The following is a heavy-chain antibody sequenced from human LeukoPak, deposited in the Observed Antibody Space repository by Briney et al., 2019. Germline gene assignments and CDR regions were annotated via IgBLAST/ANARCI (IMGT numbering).Heavy chain of an antibody. CDR1: GVSFSGYY. CDR3: AREGYYYDSSGQGYYYYYMDV. J-gene: IGHJ6*03. D-gene: IGHD3-22*01. CDR2: IYYSGST. V-gene: IGHV4-59*01. Sequence: SETLSLTCAVYGVSFSGYYWSWIRQPPGKGLEWIGYIYYSGSTNYNPSLKSRVTISVDTSKNQFSLKLSSVTAADTAVYYCAREGYYYDSSGQGYYYYYMDVWGKGTTVTISS.